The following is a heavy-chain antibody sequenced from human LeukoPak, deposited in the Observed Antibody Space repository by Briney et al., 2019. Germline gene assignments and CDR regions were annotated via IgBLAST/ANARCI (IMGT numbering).Heavy chain of an antibody. D-gene: IGHD6-19*01. CDR3: VKERDRGVDVADDFDF. CDR1: GFTFRDYS. V-gene: IGHV3-23*01. CDR2: ISIPTFT. J-gene: IGHJ4*02. Sequence: PGESLRLSCAASGFTFRDYSTAWVRQVPGGGLEWVSAISIPTFTLYADPVKGRFIISRDNSKNTLYLQMDNLRAEDTAVYYCVKERDRGVDVADDFDFWGQGTLVTVSS.